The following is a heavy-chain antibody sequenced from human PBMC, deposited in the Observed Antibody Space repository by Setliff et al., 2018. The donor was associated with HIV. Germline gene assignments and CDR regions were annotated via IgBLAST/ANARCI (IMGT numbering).Heavy chain of an antibody. V-gene: IGHV4-61*02. D-gene: IGHD2-15*01. CDR3: ARDGRWSSGWFDP. CDR1: GGSISSGSYH. Sequence: PSETLSLTCSVSGGSISSGSYHWSWIRQSAGKGLEWIGRIYTGGSTNYNPSLKSRVTISVDTSKNHFSLNLSSVTAADTAVYYCARDGRWSSGWFDPWGQGILVTSPQ. CDR2: IYTGGST. J-gene: IGHJ5*02.